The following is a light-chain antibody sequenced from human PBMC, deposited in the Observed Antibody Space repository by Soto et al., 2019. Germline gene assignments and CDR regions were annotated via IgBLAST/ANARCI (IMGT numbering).Light chain of an antibody. CDR2: GAS. CDR3: QQYNKWPWT. V-gene: IGKV3-15*01. J-gene: IGKJ1*01. Sequence: EILMTQSPATLSVSPGARATLSCRASQSVSSNLVWYQHKPGQAPRLLIYGASPRATGIPGRFSGSGSGTVFTLTISSLQSEDFGVYYCQQYNKWPWTFGRGTKVEIK. CDR1: QSVSSN.